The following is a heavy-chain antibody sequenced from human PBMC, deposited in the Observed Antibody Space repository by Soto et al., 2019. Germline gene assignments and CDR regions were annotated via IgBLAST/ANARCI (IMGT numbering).Heavy chain of an antibody. D-gene: IGHD3-22*01. V-gene: IGHV3-30*18. Sequence: GGSLRLSCAASGFTFSSYGMHWVRQAPGKGLEWVAVISYDGSNKYYADSVKGRFTISRDNSKNTLYLQMNSLRAEDTAVYYCAKPHDSSGYYYFDYWGQGTLVTVSS. CDR1: GFTFSSYG. CDR2: ISYDGSNK. CDR3: AKPHDSSGYYYFDY. J-gene: IGHJ4*02.